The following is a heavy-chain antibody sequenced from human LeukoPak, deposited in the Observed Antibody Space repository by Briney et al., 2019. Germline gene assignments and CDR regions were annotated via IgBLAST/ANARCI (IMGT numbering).Heavy chain of an antibody. CDR2: INHSGST. Sequence: SSETLSLTCAVYGGSFSGYYWSWIRQPPGKGLEWIGEINHSGSTNYNPSLKSRVTISVDTSKNQFSLKLSSVTAADTAVYYCARELPSRPFDYWGQGTLVTVSS. CDR3: ARELPSRPFDY. CDR1: GGSFSGYY. V-gene: IGHV4-34*01. J-gene: IGHJ4*02. D-gene: IGHD1-26*01.